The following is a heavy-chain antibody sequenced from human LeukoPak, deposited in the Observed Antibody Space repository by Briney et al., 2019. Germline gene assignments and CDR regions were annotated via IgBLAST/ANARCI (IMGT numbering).Heavy chain of an antibody. J-gene: IGHJ4*02. CDR3: ARGTGYSSGWSPLDY. CDR2: TSAYNGNT. V-gene: IGHV1-18*01. Sequence: GASVKVSCKASGYTFTSYGFSWVRQAPGQGLEWMGWTSAYNGNTNYAQKLQGRVTMTTDTSTSTAYMELRSLRSDDTAVYYCARGTGYSSGWSPLDYWGQGTLVTVSS. CDR1: GYTFTSYG. D-gene: IGHD6-19*01.